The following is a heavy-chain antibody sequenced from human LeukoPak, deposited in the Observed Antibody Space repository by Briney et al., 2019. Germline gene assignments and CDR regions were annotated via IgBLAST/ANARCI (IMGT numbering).Heavy chain of an antibody. CDR2: ISASGGST. V-gene: IGHV3-23*01. CDR3: AKGGSYSLSHAFDI. CDR1: GFTFSSYT. Sequence: GGSLRLSCAASGFTFSSYTMNWVRQAPGKGLEWVSGISASGGSTYYADSVKGRFTISRDNSKNTLYLQMNSLRAEDTAVYYCAKGGSYSLSHAFDIWGQGTMVTVSS. J-gene: IGHJ3*02. D-gene: IGHD1-26*01.